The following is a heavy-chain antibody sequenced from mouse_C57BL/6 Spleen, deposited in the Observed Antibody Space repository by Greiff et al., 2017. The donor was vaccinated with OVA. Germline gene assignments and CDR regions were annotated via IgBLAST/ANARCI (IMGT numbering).Heavy chain of an antibody. CDR1: GFTFTDYY. CDR3: ASLPSTWYFDV. Sequence: EVKLVESGGGLVQPGGSLSLSCAASGFTFTDYYMSWVRQPPGTALEWLGFIRNKANGYTTEYSASVKGRFTISRDNSQSILYLQMNALRAEDSATYYCASLPSTWYFDVWGTGTTVTVSS. J-gene: IGHJ1*03. CDR2: IRNKANGYTT. D-gene: IGHD2-1*01. V-gene: IGHV7-3*01.